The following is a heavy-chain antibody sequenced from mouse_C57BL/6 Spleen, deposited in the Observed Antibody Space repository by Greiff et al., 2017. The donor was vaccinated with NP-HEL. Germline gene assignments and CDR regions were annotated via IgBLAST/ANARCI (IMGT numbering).Heavy chain of an antibody. CDR3: APAYYSNFYWYFDV. CDR1: GYTFTDYN. V-gene: IGHV1-22*01. D-gene: IGHD2-5*01. Sequence: EVQLQQSGPELVKPGASVKMSCKASGYTFTDYNMHWVKQSHGKSLEGIGYINPNNGGTSYNQKFKGKATLTVNKSSSTAYMELRSLTSEDSAVYYCAPAYYSNFYWYFDVWGTGTTVTVSS. CDR2: INPNNGGT. J-gene: IGHJ1*03.